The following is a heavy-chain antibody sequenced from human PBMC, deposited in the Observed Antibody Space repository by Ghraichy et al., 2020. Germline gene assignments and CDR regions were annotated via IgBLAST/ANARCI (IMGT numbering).Heavy chain of an antibody. CDR3: ARERSHLWFGEFVI. CDR1: GGSISSGDYY. D-gene: IGHD3-10*01. Sequence: SQTLSLTCTVSGGSISSGDYYWSWIRQPPGKGLEWIGYIYYSGNTYYNPSLKSRVTISVDTSKNHFSLKLSSVTAADTAVYYCARERSHLWFGEFVIWGQGTMVTVPS. J-gene: IGHJ3*02. V-gene: IGHV4-30-4*01. CDR2: IYYSGNT.